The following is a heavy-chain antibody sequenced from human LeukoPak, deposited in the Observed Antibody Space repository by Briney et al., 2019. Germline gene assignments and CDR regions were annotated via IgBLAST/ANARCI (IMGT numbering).Heavy chain of an antibody. D-gene: IGHD3-22*01. V-gene: IGHV3-33*01. Sequence: GGSLRLSCAASGFTFSSYGMHWVHQAPGKGLEWVAVIWYDGSNKYYADSVKGRFTISRDNSKNTLYLQMNSLRAEDTAVYYCARDNDSSGYSTGPVDYWGQGTLVTVSS. J-gene: IGHJ4*02. CDR2: IWYDGSNK. CDR1: GFTFSSYG. CDR3: ARDNDSSGYSTGPVDY.